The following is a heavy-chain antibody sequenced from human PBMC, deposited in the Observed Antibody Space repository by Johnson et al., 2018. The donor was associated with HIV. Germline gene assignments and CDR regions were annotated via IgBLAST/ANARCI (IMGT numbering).Heavy chain of an antibody. CDR2: IRYDGSNE. J-gene: IGHJ3*02. CDR1: GFTFSSYD. Sequence: QVQLVESGGGLVQPGGSLRLSCAASGFTFSSYDMHWVRQAPGKGPEWVALIRYDGSNEYYADSVKGRFTISRDNSKNSLYLQMNSLKTEDTAVYYCTTDLFEVVGATFEGDAFDIWGQGTMVTVSS. CDR3: TTDLFEVVGATFEGDAFDI. V-gene: IGHV3-30*02. D-gene: IGHD1-26*01.